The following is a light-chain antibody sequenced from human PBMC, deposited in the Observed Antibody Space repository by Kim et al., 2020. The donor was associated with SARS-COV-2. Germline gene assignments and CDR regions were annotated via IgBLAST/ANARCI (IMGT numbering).Light chain of an antibody. V-gene: IGKV1-27*01. J-gene: IGKJ1*01. CDR3: QKYNTAPWT. Sequence: ASVGERGTITCRASQDIANSLAWYQQKPGTVPKLLIYAASTLQSGVPSRFSGSGSGTEFTLTIGSLQTEDVATYYCQKYNTAPWTFGPGTKVDIK. CDR2: AAS. CDR1: QDIANS.